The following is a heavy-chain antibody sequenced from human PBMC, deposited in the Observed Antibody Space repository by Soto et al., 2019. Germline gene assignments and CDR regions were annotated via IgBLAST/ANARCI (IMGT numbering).Heavy chain of an antibody. CDR1: GFTFSSYA. Sequence: EVQVLESGGGLVQPGGSLRLSCAASGFTFSSYAMSWVRQAPGKGLEWVSAISGRTGSTSYADSVKGRFTISRDNSRNTLYLQMNGLRAEDTAVYSCGVQYDYWGQGTLVTVSS. D-gene: IGHD1-1*01. CDR3: GVQYDY. J-gene: IGHJ4*02. V-gene: IGHV3-23*01. CDR2: ISGRTGST.